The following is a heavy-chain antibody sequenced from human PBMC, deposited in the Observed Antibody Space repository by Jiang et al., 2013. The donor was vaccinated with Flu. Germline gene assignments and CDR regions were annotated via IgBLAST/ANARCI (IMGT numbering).Heavy chain of an antibody. CDR2: INQSGTT. Sequence: LLKPSETLSLTCVVYGGSFSDNFWSWIRQSPGKDLEWIGEINQSGTTSYNPSLKSRVTISVDTAKNQFSLKLSSVTAADTSVYYCARGARGKWLQQYFDNWGQGSPVTVS. CDR3: ARGARGKWLQQYFDN. V-gene: IGHV4-34*01. CDR1: GGSFSDNF. J-gene: IGHJ4*02. D-gene: IGHD5-24*01.